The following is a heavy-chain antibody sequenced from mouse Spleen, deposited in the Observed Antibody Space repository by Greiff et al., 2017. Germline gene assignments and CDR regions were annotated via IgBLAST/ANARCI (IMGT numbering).Heavy chain of an antibody. J-gene: IGHJ2*01. Sequence: EVKLMESGGGLVKPGGSLKLSCAASGFTFSSYAMSWVRQTPEKRLEWVATISSGGSYTYYPDSVKGRFTISRDNAKNTLYLQMSSLGSEDTAMYYCARLRLGRGYFDYWGQGTTLTVSS. CDR3: ARLRLGRGYFDY. D-gene: IGHD4-1*01. CDR1: GFTFSSYA. CDR2: ISSGGSYT. V-gene: IGHV5-9-1*01.